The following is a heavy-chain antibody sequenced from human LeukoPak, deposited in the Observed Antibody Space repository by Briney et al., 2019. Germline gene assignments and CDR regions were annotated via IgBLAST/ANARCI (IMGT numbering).Heavy chain of an antibody. J-gene: IGHJ4*02. CDR1: GYTFTGYY. D-gene: IGHD6-19*01. V-gene: IGHV1-2*02. CDR2: INPRSGGT. CDR3: ARDGQNGAVAGFDY. Sequence: WASVKVSCKASGYTFTGYYIHWVRQAPGQGLEWMGWINPRSGGTNYAQKFQGRVTMTRDTSISTAYMELSRLRSDDTAVYYCARDGQNGAVAGFDYWGQGTLVTVSS.